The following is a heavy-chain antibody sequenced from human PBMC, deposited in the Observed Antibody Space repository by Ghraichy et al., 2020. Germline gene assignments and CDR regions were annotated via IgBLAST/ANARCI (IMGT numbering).Heavy chain of an antibody. Sequence: GGSLRLSCAASGFTFSSYAMSWVRQAPGKGLEWVSAISGSGTYPHYAESVKGRFIISRDNSRNTLDLQMNSLGAEDTAVYYCAQDTKSGWYDCYFQNWGQGTLVTVSS. V-gene: IGHV3-23*01. J-gene: IGHJ1*01. CDR3: AQDTKSGWYDCYFQN. CDR2: ISGSGTYP. CDR1: GFTFSSYA. D-gene: IGHD6-19*01.